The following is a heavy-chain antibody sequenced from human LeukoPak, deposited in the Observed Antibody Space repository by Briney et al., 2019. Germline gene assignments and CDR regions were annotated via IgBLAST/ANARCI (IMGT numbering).Heavy chain of an antibody. CDR3: AREDTPMVSPFDY. Sequence: MTSETLSLTCTVSGYSISSGYYWGWIRQPPGKGLEWIGSIYHSGSTYYNPSLKSRVTISVDTANNQFSLKLSSVTAADTAVYFCAREDTPMVSPFDYWGQGTLVTVSS. CDR1: GYSISSGYY. D-gene: IGHD5-18*01. V-gene: IGHV4-38-2*02. J-gene: IGHJ4*02. CDR2: IYHSGST.